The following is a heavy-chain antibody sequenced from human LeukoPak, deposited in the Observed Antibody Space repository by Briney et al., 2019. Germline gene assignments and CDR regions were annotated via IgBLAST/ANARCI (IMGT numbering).Heavy chain of an antibody. J-gene: IGHJ4*02. D-gene: IGHD6-13*01. Sequence: GESLRLSCAASGFTFTSYWMSWVRQAPGKGLEWVANIKQDGSEKYYVDSVKGRFTISRDNAKNSLYLQMNSLRAEDTAIYYCARGGYSRDYWGQGTLVTVSS. V-gene: IGHV3-7*03. CDR1: GFTFTSYW. CDR2: IKQDGSEK. CDR3: ARGGYSRDY.